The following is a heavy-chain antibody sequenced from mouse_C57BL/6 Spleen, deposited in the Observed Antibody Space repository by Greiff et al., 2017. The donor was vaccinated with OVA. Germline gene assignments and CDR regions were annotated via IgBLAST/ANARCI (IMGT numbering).Heavy chain of an antibody. J-gene: IGHJ2*01. CDR1: GYAFSSSW. Sequence: VQLQQSGPELVKPGASVKISCKASGYAFSSSWMNWVKQRPGKGLEWIGRIYPGDGDTNYNGKFKGKATLTADKSSSTAYMQLSSLTSEDSAVYFCARDPPITTVVGDYFDYWGQGTTLTVSS. V-gene: IGHV1-82*01. CDR3: ARDPPITTVVGDYFDY. D-gene: IGHD1-1*01. CDR2: IYPGDGDT.